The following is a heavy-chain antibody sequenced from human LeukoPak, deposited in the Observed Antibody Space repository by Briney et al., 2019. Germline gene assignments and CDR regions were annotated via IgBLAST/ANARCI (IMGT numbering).Heavy chain of an antibody. CDR3: ARGAGRGYFYMDV. CDR1: GGSISSYY. Sequence: SETLSLTCTVSGGSISSYYWSWIRQPPGKGLEWIGYIYNSVSTNYNPSLKSRVTISVDASKNQFSLRLSSVTAADTAVYYCARGAGRGYFYMDVWGKGTTVTVSS. CDR2: IYNSVST. D-gene: IGHD1-26*01. V-gene: IGHV4-59*01. J-gene: IGHJ6*03.